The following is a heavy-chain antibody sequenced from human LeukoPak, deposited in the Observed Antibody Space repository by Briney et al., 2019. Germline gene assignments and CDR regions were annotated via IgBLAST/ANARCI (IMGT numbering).Heavy chain of an antibody. Sequence: GGSLRLSCAASGFTFQNFEMNWVRQAPGQGLEWISYIGPNGIYDADSVKGRFTISRDNAKNSLYLQMNSLRAEDTAVYYCARKNGLDYWGQGTLATVSS. CDR3: ARKNGLDY. CDR1: GFTFQNFE. CDR2: IGPNGI. V-gene: IGHV3-48*03. J-gene: IGHJ4*02.